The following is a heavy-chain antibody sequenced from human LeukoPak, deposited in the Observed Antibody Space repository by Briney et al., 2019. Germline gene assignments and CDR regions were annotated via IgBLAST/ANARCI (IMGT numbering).Heavy chain of an antibody. CDR3: ARRRVVVADFDY. Sequence: WIGEINHSGSTTYNPSLKSRVTISVDTSKTQFSLRLSSVTAADTAVYYCARRRVVVADFDYWGQGTLVTVSS. J-gene: IGHJ4*02. D-gene: IGHD2-15*01. V-gene: IGHV4-34*01. CDR2: INHSGST.